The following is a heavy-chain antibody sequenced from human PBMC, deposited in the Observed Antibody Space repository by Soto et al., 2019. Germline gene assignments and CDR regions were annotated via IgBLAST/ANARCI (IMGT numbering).Heavy chain of an antibody. V-gene: IGHV3-23*01. CDR2: ISPNSGGT. D-gene: IGHD1-26*01. J-gene: IGHJ4*02. CDR3: AKSGLLLVTHSIRTLGY. CDR1: GFTFSSSP. Sequence: GGSLRLSCAASGFTFSSSPMTWVRQAPWKGLEWVSSISPNSGGTYYADSVKGRFTISRDNSKNTLFLQINSLRAEDTAVYYCAKSGLLLVTHSIRTLGYWGQGTLVTVSS.